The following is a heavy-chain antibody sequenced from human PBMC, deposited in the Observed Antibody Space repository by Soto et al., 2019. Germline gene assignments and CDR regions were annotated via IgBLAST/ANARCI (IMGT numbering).Heavy chain of an antibody. CDR2: IYYSGST. D-gene: IGHD2-2*01. J-gene: IGHJ6*02. Sequence: QVQLQESGPGLVKPSQTLSLTCTVSGGSISSGDYYWSWIRQPPGKGLEWIGYIYYSGSTYYNPSPKSRVTISVDTSKNQFSLKLSSVTAADTAVYYCATTQDIVLVPAARMTGYYYGMDVWGQGTTVTVSS. CDR3: ATTQDIVLVPAARMTGYYYGMDV. CDR1: GGSISSGDYY. V-gene: IGHV4-30-4*01.